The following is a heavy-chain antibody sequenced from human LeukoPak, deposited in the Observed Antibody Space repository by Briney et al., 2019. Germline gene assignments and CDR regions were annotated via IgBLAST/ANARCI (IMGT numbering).Heavy chain of an antibody. CDR1: GFTFNIYG. CDR3: AKDRDYYGSGSDY. J-gene: IGHJ4*02. Sequence: GRSLRLSCAASGFTFNIYGMHWVRQAPGKGLECVAGISYDEMYQYYADSVKGRFTISRDNSKNTLFLQMNSLRAEDTAIYYCAKDRDYYGSGSDYWGQGTLVTVSS. CDR2: ISYDEMYQ. V-gene: IGHV3-30*18. D-gene: IGHD3-10*01.